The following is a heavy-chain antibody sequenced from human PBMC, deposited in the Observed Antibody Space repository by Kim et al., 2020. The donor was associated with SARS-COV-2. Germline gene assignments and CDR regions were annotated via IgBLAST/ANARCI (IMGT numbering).Heavy chain of an antibody. V-gene: IGHV3-23*01. D-gene: IGHD2-8*01. J-gene: IGHJ3*02. CDR3: AKPCTRSVAYDAFDI. Sequence: DSVKGRFTISRDNSKNTRYLQMNSLRAEDTAVYYCAKPCTRSVAYDAFDIWGQGTMVTVSS.